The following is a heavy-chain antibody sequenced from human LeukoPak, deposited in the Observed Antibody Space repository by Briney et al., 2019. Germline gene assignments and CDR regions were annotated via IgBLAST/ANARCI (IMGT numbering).Heavy chain of an antibody. Sequence: SETLSLTCTVSGGSISSGGYYWSWIRQPPGKGLEWIGYIYHSGSTYYNPSLKSRVTISVDRSKNQFSLKLSSVTAADTAVYYCARDLVAAGTTDYWGQGTLVTVSS. V-gene: IGHV4-30-2*01. CDR3: ARDLVAAGTTDY. D-gene: IGHD6-13*01. CDR2: IYHSGST. J-gene: IGHJ4*02. CDR1: GGSISSGGYY.